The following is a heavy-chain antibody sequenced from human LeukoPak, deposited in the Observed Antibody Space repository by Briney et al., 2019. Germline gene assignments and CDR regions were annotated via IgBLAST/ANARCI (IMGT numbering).Heavy chain of an antibody. V-gene: IGHV4-4*02. CDR3: ARGARGRFGELLYVDY. CDR1: GGSISSSNW. D-gene: IGHD3-10*01. Sequence: SETLSLTCAVSGGSISSSNWWSWVRQPPGKGLEWIGEIYHSGSTNYNPSLKSRVTISVDKSKNQFSLKLSSVTAADTAVYYCARGARGRFGELLYVDYWGQGTLVTASS. J-gene: IGHJ4*02. CDR2: IYHSGST.